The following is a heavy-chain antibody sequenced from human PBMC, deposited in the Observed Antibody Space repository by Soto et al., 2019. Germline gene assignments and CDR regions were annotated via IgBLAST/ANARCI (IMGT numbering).Heavy chain of an antibody. CDR1: GFTLSNFA. Sequence: GGSLRLSCAASGFTLSNFAMSWVRQAPGKGLEWVSVVSGTSTYYADSVKGRFTISRDNSRDTLFLQMNSLTADDTAVYYCAKATTNGGWFNPFDSWGQGALVTVSS. CDR3: AKATTNGGWFNPFDS. CDR2: VSGTST. D-gene: IGHD6-19*01. V-gene: IGHV3-23*01. J-gene: IGHJ4*02.